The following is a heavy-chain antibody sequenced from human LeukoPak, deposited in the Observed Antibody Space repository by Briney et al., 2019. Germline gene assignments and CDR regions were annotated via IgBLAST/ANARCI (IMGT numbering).Heavy chain of an antibody. CDR1: GYTFTSYD. D-gene: IGHD2-2*02. CDR2: MNPNSGNT. Sequence: ASVKVSCKASGYTFTSYDINWVRQATGQGLEWMGWMNPNSGNTGYAQKFQGRVTITRNTSISTAYMELSSLRSEDTAAYYCARVRCSGTSCYSRDAFDIWGQGTMVTVSS. J-gene: IGHJ3*02. V-gene: IGHV1-8*03. CDR3: ARVRCSGTSCYSRDAFDI.